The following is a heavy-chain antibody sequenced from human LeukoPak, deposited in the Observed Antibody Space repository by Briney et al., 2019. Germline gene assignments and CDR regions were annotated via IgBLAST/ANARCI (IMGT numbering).Heavy chain of an antibody. CDR2: ITYNGRT. CDR3: ARVTGTSAILY. J-gene: IGHJ4*02. Sequence: SETLSLTCSVSGGSIDNFFWGWVRQPPGKGLEWFGYITYNGRTNYNPSLKSRVSMSVDTSKNQFSLKLSSVTAADTAVYYCARVTGTSAILYWGQGTLVTVSS. D-gene: IGHD2-2*01. V-gene: IGHV4-59*01. CDR1: GGSIDNFF.